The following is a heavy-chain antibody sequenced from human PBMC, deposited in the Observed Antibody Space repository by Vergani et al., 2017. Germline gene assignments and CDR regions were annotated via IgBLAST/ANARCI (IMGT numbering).Heavy chain of an antibody. V-gene: IGHV3-74*01. CDR1: GFTFSSYW. CDR2: INSDGSST. Sequence: EVQLVESGGGLVQPGGSLRLSCAASGFTFSSYWMHWVRQAPGKGLVWVSRINSDGSSTSYADSVKGRFTISRDNAKNKLYLQMNSLRAEDTAVYYCARDPDSSGYYYSDYYYYYGMDVWGQGTTVTVSS. CDR3: ARDPDSSGYYYSDYYYYYGMDV. J-gene: IGHJ6*02. D-gene: IGHD3-22*01.